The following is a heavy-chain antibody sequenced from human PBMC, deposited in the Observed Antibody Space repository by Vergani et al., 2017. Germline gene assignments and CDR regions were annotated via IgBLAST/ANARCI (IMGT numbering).Heavy chain of an antibody. CDR1: GFTFSSYG. D-gene: IGHD1-7*01. V-gene: IGHV3-33*01. Sequence: QVQLVESGGGVVQPGRSLRLSCAASGFTFSSYGMHWVRQAPGKGLEWVAVIWYDGSNKYYADSVKGRFTISRDNSKNTLYMQMNSLRAEDTAVYYCARSKLELPPGDAFDIWGQGTMVTVSS. CDR2: IWYDGSNK. CDR3: ARSKLELPPGDAFDI. J-gene: IGHJ3*02.